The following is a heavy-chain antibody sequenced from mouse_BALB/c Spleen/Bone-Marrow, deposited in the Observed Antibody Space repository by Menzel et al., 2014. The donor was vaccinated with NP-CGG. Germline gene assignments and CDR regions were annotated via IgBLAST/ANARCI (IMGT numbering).Heavy chain of an antibody. D-gene: IGHD5-5*01. J-gene: IGHJ4*01. Sequence: EVHLXESGGGLVKPGGSLKLSCAASGFAFSSYDMSWVRQTPEKRLEWVAYISSGGGSTYYPDTVKGRFTISRDNAKNTLYLQMSSLKSEDTAMYYCXRTTPYAMDYXGXXXXXTXSS. V-gene: IGHV5-12-1*01. CDR1: GFAFSSYD. CDR2: ISSGGGST. CDR3: XRTTPYAMDY.